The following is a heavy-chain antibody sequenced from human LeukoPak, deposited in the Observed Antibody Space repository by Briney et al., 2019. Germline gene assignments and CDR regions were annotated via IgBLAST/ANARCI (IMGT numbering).Heavy chain of an antibody. Sequence: PGGSLRLSCAASGFNFIDYSMNWVRQAPGKGLEWISYIGISSGKTKYADSVKGRFTISRDKARNSLYLQMNSLRVEDTAVYYCARDHRYAFDNWGHGTLVTVSS. J-gene: IGHJ4*01. CDR1: GFNFIDYS. D-gene: IGHD5-12*01. CDR3: ARDHRYAFDN. CDR2: IGISSGKT. V-gene: IGHV3-48*01.